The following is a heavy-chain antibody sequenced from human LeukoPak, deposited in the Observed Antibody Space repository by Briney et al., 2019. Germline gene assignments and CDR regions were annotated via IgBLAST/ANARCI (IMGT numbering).Heavy chain of an antibody. D-gene: IGHD2-15*01. V-gene: IGHV1-24*01. Sequence: GASVKVSCKVSGYTLTELSMHWVRQAPGKGLEWMGGFDPEDGETIYAQKFQGRVTMTEDTSTDTAYMELSSLRSEDTAVYYCATLRLTARRYCSGGSCYALDYWGQGTLVTVSS. CDR2: FDPEDGET. J-gene: IGHJ4*02. CDR1: GYTLTELS. CDR3: ATLRLTARRYCSGGSCYALDY.